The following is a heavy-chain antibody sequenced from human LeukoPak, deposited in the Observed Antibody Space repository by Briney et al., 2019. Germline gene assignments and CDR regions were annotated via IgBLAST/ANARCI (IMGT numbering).Heavy chain of an antibody. D-gene: IGHD4-17*01. CDR3: ARASEYGAFDI. J-gene: IGHJ3*02. Sequence: SQTLSLTCAVSGGSISSGGYSWSWIRQPPGKGLEWIGYIYHSGSTYYNPSLKSRVTISVDRSKNQLSLKLGSVTAADTAVYYCARASEYGAFDIWGQGTMVTVSS. V-gene: IGHV4-30-2*01. CDR2: IYHSGST. CDR1: GGSISSGGYS.